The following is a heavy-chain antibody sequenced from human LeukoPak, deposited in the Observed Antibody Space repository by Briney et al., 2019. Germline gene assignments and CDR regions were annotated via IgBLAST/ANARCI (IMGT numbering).Heavy chain of an antibody. V-gene: IGHV1-2*02. CDR3: ASHKSMVRGVIDAFDI. J-gene: IGHJ3*02. CDR1: GYTFTGYY. Sequence: SVKVSCRASGYTFTGYYMHWVRQAPGQGLEWMGWINPNSGGTNYAQKFQGRVTMTRDTSISTAYMELSRLRSDDTAVYYCASHKSMVRGVIDAFDIWGQGTMVTVSS. D-gene: IGHD3-10*01. CDR2: INPNSGGT.